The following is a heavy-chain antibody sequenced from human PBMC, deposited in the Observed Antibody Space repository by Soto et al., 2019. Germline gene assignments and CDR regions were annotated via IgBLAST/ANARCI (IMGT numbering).Heavy chain of an antibody. CDR3: AKDSKERSLVDAFDV. V-gene: IGHV3-23*01. Sequence: EVQLLESGGGLVPPGGSLRLSCAASGFTFSSYAMSWVRQAPGKGLEWVSGISDSGGSTYYADSVKGHFTISRDNSKNTMYLQVNSLRAEDTAVYYCAKDSKERSLVDAFDVWGQGTMVTVSS. CDR1: GFTFSSYA. J-gene: IGHJ3*01. CDR2: ISDSGGST.